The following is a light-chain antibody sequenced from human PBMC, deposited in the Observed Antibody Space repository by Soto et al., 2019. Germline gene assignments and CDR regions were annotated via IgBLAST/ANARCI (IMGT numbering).Light chain of an antibody. Sequence: QAVVTQPPSASGTPGQRVTISCSGSSSNIGSNTVNWYQQLPGTAPKLLICSNNQRPSGVPDRFSGSKSGTSASLAISGLQSEDEADYYCAAWDDSLNGAVFGGGTQLTVL. CDR1: SSNIGSNT. CDR3: AAWDDSLNGAV. J-gene: IGLJ7*01. V-gene: IGLV1-44*01. CDR2: SNN.